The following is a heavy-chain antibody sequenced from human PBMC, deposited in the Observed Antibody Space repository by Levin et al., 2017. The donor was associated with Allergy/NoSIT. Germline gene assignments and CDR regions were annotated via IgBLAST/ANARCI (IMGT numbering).Heavy chain of an antibody. Sequence: GESLKISCKGSGYSFTSYWIGWVRQMPGKGLEWMGIIYPGDSDTRYSPSFQGQVTISADKSISTAYLQWSSLKASDTAMYYCARIDYYDSSGYYPSTVMDVWGQGTTVTVSS. D-gene: IGHD3-22*01. CDR3: ARIDYYDSSGYYPSTVMDV. J-gene: IGHJ6*02. CDR2: IYPGDSDT. V-gene: IGHV5-51*01. CDR1: GYSFTSYW.